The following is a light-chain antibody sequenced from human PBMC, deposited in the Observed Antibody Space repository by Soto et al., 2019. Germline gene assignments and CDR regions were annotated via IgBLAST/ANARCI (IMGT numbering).Light chain of an antibody. CDR2: EVT. V-gene: IGLV2-23*02. CDR3: CSYAGFTTYV. Sequence: QSALTQPASVSGSPGQSITISCTGTSNDVGSYSLVSWYQHHPGKAPKLIIYEVTKRPSGVSNRFSASKSGNTASLTISGLHPEDEADYYCCSYAGFTTYVFGTGTKLT. J-gene: IGLJ1*01. CDR1: SNDVGSYSL.